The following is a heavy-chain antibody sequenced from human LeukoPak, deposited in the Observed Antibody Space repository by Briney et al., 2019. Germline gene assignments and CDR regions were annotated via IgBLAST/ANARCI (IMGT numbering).Heavy chain of an antibody. CDR1: GGSISDGYW. J-gene: IGHJ4*02. Sequence: SGTLSLTCAVSGGSISDGYWWSWIRQPPGKGLEWIGEINHSGSTNYNPSLKSRVTISVDTSKNQFSLKLSSVTAADTAVYYCANVDKDYWGQGTLVTVSS. CDR2: INHSGST. V-gene: IGHV4-4*02. D-gene: IGHD5-12*01. CDR3: ANVDKDY.